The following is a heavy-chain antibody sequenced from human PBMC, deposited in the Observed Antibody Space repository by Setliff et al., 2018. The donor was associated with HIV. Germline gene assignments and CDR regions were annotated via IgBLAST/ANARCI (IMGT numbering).Heavy chain of an antibody. Sequence: ASVKVSCKTSGYTFNSYGISWVRQAPGQGLEWVGLNIAFNGKTNSAPKFRGRVIMTTDTSTSTAHMELRSLRSGDTAIYYCARVIVDFDSSGFYYFDSWGQGTLVTVSS. J-gene: IGHJ4*02. V-gene: IGHV1-18*01. CDR3: ARVIVDFDSSGFYYFDS. CDR2: NIAFNGKT. D-gene: IGHD3-22*01. CDR1: GYTFNSYG.